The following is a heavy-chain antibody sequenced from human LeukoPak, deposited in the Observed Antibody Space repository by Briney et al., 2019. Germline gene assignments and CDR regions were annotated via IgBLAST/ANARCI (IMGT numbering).Heavy chain of an antibody. J-gene: IGHJ4*02. D-gene: IGHD3/OR15-3a*01. Sequence: GGSLRLFCFASGFPFSAYAMSWVRQAPNKGLEWVSGIRGSGDPAYYAEPVKGRFTVYRDNFRNIVYLQMNSLRAEDTALYYCAKDLSSGTGRGFDHWGQGTLVSVSS. CDR2: IRGSGDPA. CDR1: GFPFSAYA. V-gene: IGHV3-23*01. CDR3: AKDLSSGTGRGFDH.